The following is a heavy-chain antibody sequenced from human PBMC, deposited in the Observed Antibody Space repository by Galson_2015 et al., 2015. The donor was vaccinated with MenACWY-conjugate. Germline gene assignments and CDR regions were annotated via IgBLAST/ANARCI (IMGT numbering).Heavy chain of an antibody. CDR1: GGSISSYY. D-gene: IGHD2-2*01. Sequence: ETLSLTCTVSGGSISSYYWSWIRQPPGKGLEWIGYIYYSGSTNYNPSLKSRVTISVDTSKNQFSLKLSSVTAADTAVYYCARAGYCSSTSCRSNWFDPWGQGTLVTVSS. V-gene: IGHV4-59*01. CDR2: IYYSGST. J-gene: IGHJ5*02. CDR3: ARAGYCSSTSCRSNWFDP.